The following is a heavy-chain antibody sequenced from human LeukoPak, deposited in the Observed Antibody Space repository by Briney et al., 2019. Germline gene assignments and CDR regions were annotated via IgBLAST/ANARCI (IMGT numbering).Heavy chain of an antibody. CDR2: IYDSGST. D-gene: IGHD6-13*01. V-gene: IGHV4-39*07. J-gene: IGHJ4*02. CDR3: ARVIAAAGPFDY. Sequence: SETLSLTCTVSGGSFSSDSYYWGWIRQPPGKELEWIGNIYDSGSTYYNPSLRSRVTISVDTSKNQFSLNLSSVTAADTAVYYCARVIAAAGPFDYWGQGTLVTVSS. CDR1: GGSFSSDSYY.